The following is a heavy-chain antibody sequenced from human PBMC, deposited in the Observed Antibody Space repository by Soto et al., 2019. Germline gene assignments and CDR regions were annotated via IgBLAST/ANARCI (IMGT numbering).Heavy chain of an antibody. J-gene: IGHJ6*02. CDR2: ISGSGGST. D-gene: IGHD2-2*01. V-gene: IGHV3-23*01. CDR1: GFTFSSYA. CDR3: AKGRIVVVPAASFHYYGMDV. Sequence: EVQLLESGGGLVQPGGSLRLSCAASGFTFSSYAVSWVRQAPGKGLEWVSAISGSGGSTYYADSVKGRFTISRDNSKNTLYLQMNSLRAEDTAVYYCAKGRIVVVPAASFHYYGMDVWGQGTTVTVSS.